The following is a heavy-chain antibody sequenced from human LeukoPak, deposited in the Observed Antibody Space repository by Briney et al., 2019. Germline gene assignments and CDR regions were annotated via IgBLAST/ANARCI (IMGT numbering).Heavy chain of an antibody. CDR2: TWYDGNNK. Sequence: PGRSLRLSCAASGFTFSSYAMHWVRQAPGKGLEWVALTWYDGNNKYYADSVKGRFTISRDNSKNMLYLQMNSLRAEDTAVYYCAKEGSYSTPNWFDPWGQGTLVTVSS. V-gene: IGHV3-33*06. J-gene: IGHJ5*02. CDR3: AKEGSYSTPNWFDP. CDR1: GFTFSSYA. D-gene: IGHD2-15*01.